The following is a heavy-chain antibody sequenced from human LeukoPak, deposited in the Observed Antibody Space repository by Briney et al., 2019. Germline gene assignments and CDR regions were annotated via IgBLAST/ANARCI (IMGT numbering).Heavy chain of an antibody. J-gene: IGHJ4*02. CDR1: GYTLTELS. D-gene: IGHD3-22*01. V-gene: IGHV1-24*01. CDR2: FDPEDGET. Sequence: ASVKVSCKVSGYTLTELSMHWVRQAPGKGLEWMGGFDPEDGETIYAQKFQGRVTMTEDTSTDTAYMELSSLRPEDTAVHYCATHPWYYYDSSGYYYFDYWGQGTLVTVSS. CDR3: ATHPWYYYDSSGYYYFDY.